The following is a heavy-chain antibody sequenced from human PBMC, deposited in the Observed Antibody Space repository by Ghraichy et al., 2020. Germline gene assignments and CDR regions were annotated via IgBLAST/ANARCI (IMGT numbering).Heavy chain of an antibody. Sequence: GGSLRLSCAASGFTFSNAWMSWVRQAPGKGLEWVGRIKSKTDGGTTDYAAPVKGRFTISRDDSKNTLYLQMNSLKTEDTAVYYCTTAGYSGYDDYYYYYMDVWGKGTTVTVSS. D-gene: IGHD5-12*01. CDR2: IKSKTDGGTT. CDR1: GFTFSNAW. V-gene: IGHV3-15*01. J-gene: IGHJ6*03. CDR3: TTAGYSGYDDYYYYYMDV.